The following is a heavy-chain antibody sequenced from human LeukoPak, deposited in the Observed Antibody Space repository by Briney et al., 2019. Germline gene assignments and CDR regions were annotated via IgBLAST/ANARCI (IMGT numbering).Heavy chain of an antibody. CDR3: ARLHDSRADY. Sequence: GESLKISCKASGYSFTTHWIGWVRQMPGKGLEWMGIIYPGDSNTRYSPSFQGQVTISADKSIRTAYLQWSSLKASDTAMYYCARLHDSRADYWGQGTLVTVSS. CDR1: GYSFTTHW. J-gene: IGHJ4*02. V-gene: IGHV5-51*01. CDR2: IYPGDSNT. D-gene: IGHD3-22*01.